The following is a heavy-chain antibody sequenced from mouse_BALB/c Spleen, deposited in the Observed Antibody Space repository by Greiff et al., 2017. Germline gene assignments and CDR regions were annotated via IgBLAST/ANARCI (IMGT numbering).Heavy chain of an antibody. Sequence: EVKVVESGGGLVKPGGSLKLSCAASGFTFSDYYMYWVRQTPEKRLEWVATISDGGSYTYYPDSVKGRFTISRDNAKNNLYLQMSSLKSEDTAMYYCARDGRGDYWGQGTSVTVSS. CDR3: ARDGRGDY. J-gene: IGHJ4*01. CDR2: ISDGGSYT. V-gene: IGHV5-4*02. CDR1: GFTFSDYY.